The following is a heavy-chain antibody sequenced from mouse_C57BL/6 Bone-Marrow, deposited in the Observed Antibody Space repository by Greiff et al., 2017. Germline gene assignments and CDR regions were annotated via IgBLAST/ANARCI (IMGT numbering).Heavy chain of an antibody. CDR2: IDPETGGT. Sequence: VQLQESGAELVRPGASVTLSCKASGYTFTDYEMHWVKQTPVHGLEWIGAIDPETGGTAYNQKFKGKAILTADKSSSTAYMELRSLTSEDSAVYYCTIITTVVEGDYAMDYWGQGTSVTVSS. J-gene: IGHJ4*01. CDR3: TIITTVVEGDYAMDY. D-gene: IGHD1-1*01. V-gene: IGHV1-15*01. CDR1: GYTFTDYE.